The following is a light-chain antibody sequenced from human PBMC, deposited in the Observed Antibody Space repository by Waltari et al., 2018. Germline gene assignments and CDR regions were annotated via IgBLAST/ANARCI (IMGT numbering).Light chain of an antibody. Sequence: LALTQSPGTLSLSPGERATLPCRASQTISGSWLTWYQRKPGQAPRLLIYGASSRATGIPVRFSGSGSGTDFTLTISRLEPEDSAVYYCQQYDGSSVTFGGGTKVEVK. J-gene: IGKJ4*01. CDR3: QQYDGSSVT. V-gene: IGKV3-20*01. CDR2: GAS. CDR1: QTISGSW.